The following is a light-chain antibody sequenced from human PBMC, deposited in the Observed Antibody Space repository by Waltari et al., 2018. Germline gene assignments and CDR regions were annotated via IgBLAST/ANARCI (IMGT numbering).Light chain of an antibody. Sequence: QSALTQPASVSGSPGQSITLSSTGTRSDVGGFNIVSWYQQHPGKAPKLMIYDVSNRPSGVSNRFSGSKSGNTASLTISGLQAEDEADYYCSSYTSSSTPLYVFGTGTKVTVL. CDR2: DVS. CDR1: RSDVGGFNI. J-gene: IGLJ1*01. V-gene: IGLV2-14*03. CDR3: SSYTSSSTPLYV.